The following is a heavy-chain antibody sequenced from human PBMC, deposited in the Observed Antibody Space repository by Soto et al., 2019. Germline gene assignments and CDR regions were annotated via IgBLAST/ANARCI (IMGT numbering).Heavy chain of an antibody. D-gene: IGHD6-6*01. CDR3: AREKKLGDNYYGMDV. J-gene: IGHJ6*02. V-gene: IGHV1-2*06. CDR1: GYTFIGYY. Sequence: GASVKVSCKASGYTFIGYYIHWVRQAPGQGLEWVGRINPSSGSTIYTQKFQGRATMTRDKSTSTVFMDLSRLTSDDTAIYYCAREKKLGDNYYGMDVWGQGTTVTVSS. CDR2: INPSSGST.